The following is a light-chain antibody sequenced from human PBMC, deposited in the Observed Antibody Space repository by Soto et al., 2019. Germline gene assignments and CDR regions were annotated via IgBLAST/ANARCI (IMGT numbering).Light chain of an antibody. CDR2: WAS. J-gene: IGKJ1*01. Sequence: DIVLTQSPDSLAVSLGERATINCKSSQSVLYSSNNKNYLAWYQQRPRQPPNLLIYWASTRESGVPDRFSGGGSGTTFTTTTSSLQAEDVAIYYCSQYFSFPWTFGQGTKVEIK. CDR3: SQYFSFPWT. CDR1: QSVLYSSNNKNY. V-gene: IGKV4-1*01.